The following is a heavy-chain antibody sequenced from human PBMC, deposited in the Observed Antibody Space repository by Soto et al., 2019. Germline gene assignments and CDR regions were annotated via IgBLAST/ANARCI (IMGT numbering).Heavy chain of an antibody. J-gene: IGHJ6*02. CDR3: ASAGYSWGSYYGMDV. Sequence: ESLKISCKGSGYSFTSYWIGWVRQMPGKGLEWMGIIYPGDSDTRYSPSFQGQVTISADKSISTAYLQWSSLKASDTAMYYCASAGYSWGSYYGMDVWGQGTTVTVSS. V-gene: IGHV5-51*01. CDR1: GYSFTSYW. CDR2: IYPGDSDT. D-gene: IGHD5-18*01.